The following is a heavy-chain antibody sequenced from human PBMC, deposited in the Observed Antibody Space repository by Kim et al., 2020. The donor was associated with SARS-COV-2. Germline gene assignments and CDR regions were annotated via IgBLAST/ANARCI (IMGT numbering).Heavy chain of an antibody. J-gene: IGHJ3*02. CDR3: ARLFRRDDAFDI. V-gene: IGHV4-39*01. Sequence: YTPSLKSRVTISVGTSKNQFSLKLSSVTAADTAVYYCARLFRRDDAFDIWGQGTMVTVSS.